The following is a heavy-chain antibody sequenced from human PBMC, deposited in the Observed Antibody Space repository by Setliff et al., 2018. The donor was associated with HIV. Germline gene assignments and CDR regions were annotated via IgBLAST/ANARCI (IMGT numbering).Heavy chain of an antibody. J-gene: IGHJ3*02. D-gene: IGHD3-10*01. V-gene: IGHV1-69*13. Sequence: SVKVSCKASGGTFSSFGIIWVRQAPGQGLEWMGGIIPIFGTANYAQKFQGRITITANESTSTAYMELSSLRSEDTAIYYCARGRESLWFGELPSRDAFDIWGQGTMVT. CDR2: IIPIFGTA. CDR3: ARGRESLWFGELPSRDAFDI. CDR1: GGTFSSFG.